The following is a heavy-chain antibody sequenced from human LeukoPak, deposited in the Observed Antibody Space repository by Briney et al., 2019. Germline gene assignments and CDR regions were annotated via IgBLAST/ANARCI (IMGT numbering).Heavy chain of an antibody. D-gene: IGHD3-10*02. CDR2: ISSSGSTI. J-gene: IGHJ6*04. V-gene: IGHV3-48*03. CDR1: GFTFSSYE. CDR3: AELGITMIGGV. Sequence: PGGSLRLSCTASGFTFSSYEMNWVRQAPGKGLEWVSYISSSGSTIYYADSVKGRFTISRDNAKNSLYLQMNSLRAEDTAVYYCAELGITMIGGVWGKGTTVTISS.